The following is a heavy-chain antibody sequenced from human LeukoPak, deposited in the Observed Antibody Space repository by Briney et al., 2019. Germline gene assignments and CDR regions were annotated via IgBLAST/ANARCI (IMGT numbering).Heavy chain of an antibody. D-gene: IGHD6-13*01. CDR2: IYPGDSDT. CDR1: GYSFTSYW. V-gene: IGHV5-51*01. Sequence: GESLKISCKGSGYSFTSYWIGWVRQMPGKGLEWMGIIYPGDSDTSYSTSFQGQVTISADKSISTSYLQWSSLKASDTAMYYCARPGSSSAVDAFDIWGQGTMVTVSS. CDR3: ARPGSSSAVDAFDI. J-gene: IGHJ3*02.